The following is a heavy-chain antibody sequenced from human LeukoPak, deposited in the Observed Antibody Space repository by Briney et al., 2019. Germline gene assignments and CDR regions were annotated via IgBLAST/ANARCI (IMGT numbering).Heavy chain of an antibody. CDR1: GGSFCGYY. CDR3: ARGTYGSGSYYRVWGDY. J-gene: IGHJ4*02. V-gene: IGHV4-34*01. CDR2: INHSGST. D-gene: IGHD3-10*01. Sequence: KPSETLSLTCAVYGGSFCGYYWSWVRQPPGKGLEWIGEINHSGSTNYNPSLKSRVTTSIDTSKNQFSLNLSSVTAADTAMYYCARGTYGSGSYYRVWGDYWGPGTLVTVSS.